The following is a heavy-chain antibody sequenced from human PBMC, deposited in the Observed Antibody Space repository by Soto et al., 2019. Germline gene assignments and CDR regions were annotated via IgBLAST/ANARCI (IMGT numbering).Heavy chain of an antibody. Sequence: GGSLRLSCAASGFTFSVYDMHWVRQAPGKGLQWVAIIWKDGGVKYYADSVEGRFTISRDNSKNTLYLQMNSLRAEDTAVYYCARDLFNKYPDFWGLGTLVTVSS. CDR3: ARDLFNKYPDF. CDR1: GFTFSVYD. J-gene: IGHJ4*02. CDR2: IWKDGGVK. V-gene: IGHV3-33*01.